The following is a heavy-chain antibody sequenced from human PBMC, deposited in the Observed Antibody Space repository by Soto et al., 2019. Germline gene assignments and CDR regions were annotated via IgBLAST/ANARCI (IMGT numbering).Heavy chain of an antibody. V-gene: IGHV4-59*01. CDR2: IYYSGST. Sequence: SETLSLTCTVSGGSISSYYWSWIRQPPGKGLEWIGYIYYSGSTNYNPSLKSRVTISVDTSKNQFSPKLSSVTAADTAVYYCARDLGTSDWGYYGMDVWGQGTTVTVSS. J-gene: IGHJ6*02. CDR1: GGSISSYY. CDR3: ARDLGTSDWGYYGMDV. D-gene: IGHD6-19*01.